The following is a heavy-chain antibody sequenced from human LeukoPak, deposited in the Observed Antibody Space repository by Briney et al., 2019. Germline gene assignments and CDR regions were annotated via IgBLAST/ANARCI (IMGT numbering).Heavy chain of an antibody. D-gene: IGHD6-19*01. CDR2: IRADGSEK. V-gene: IGHV3-30*02. CDR1: GFTFGTYG. J-gene: IGHJ4*02. Sequence: PGGSLRLSCAASGFTFGTYGMHWVRQAPGKGLEWVAFIRADGSEKYYADSVKGQITISRDNSKNTLYLQMNSLRAEDTAVYYCAKDLYRSGFYPTTFDYWGQGTLVTVSS. CDR3: AKDLYRSGFYPTTFDY.